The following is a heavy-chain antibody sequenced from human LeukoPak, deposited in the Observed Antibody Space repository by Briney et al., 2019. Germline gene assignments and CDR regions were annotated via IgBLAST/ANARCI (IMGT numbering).Heavy chain of an antibody. D-gene: IGHD1/OR15-1a*01. V-gene: IGHV3-21*01. CDR2: ISSSGSYI. Sequence: GVSLRLSCAASGFTFSSYSMNWVRQAPGKGLEWVSSISSSGSYIFHADSVKGRFTTSRDNAKNSLYLRMNSLRAEDTAVYYCAREGPINNGDLDYWGQGTLVTVST. J-gene: IGHJ4*02. CDR1: GFTFSSYS. CDR3: AREGPINNGDLDY.